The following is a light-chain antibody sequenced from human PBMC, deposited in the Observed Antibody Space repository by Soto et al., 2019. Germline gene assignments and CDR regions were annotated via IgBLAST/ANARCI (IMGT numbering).Light chain of an antibody. CDR2: GPS. CDR3: QQYDSSPRT. J-gene: IGKJ1*01. V-gene: IGKV3-20*01. CDR1: ESVSSY. Sequence: EIGLTQSPATLSLSPGERATLSCRASESVSSYLAWYQQKPGQAPRLLIYGPSSRATGIPDRFSGSGSGTDFTLTINRLEPEDFAVYYCQQYDSSPRTFGQGTKVDIK.